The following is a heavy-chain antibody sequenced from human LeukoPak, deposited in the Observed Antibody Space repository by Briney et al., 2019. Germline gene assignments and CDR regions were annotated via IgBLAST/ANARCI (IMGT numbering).Heavy chain of an antibody. CDR1: GFTFNSFA. V-gene: IGHV3-23*01. CDR2: INVRGDAT. J-gene: IGHJ5*02. D-gene: IGHD6-19*01. CDR3: AKDYRYGSA. Sequence: GGSLRLSCAASGFTFNSFAFTWVRQAPGRGLEWVSAINVRGDATFYAESVRGRFTISRDNSKNTLYLQMNSLGAEDTALYHCAKDYRYGSAWGPGTLVVVSS.